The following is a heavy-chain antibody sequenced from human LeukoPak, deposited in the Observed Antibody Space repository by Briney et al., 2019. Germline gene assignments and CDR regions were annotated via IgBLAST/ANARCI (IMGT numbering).Heavy chain of an antibody. V-gene: IGHV3-23*01. J-gene: IGHJ3*02. CDR2: ISGSGGST. CDR1: GFTFSSYA. D-gene: IGHD4-11*01. Sequence: GGSLRLSCAASGFTFSSYAMSWVRQAPGKGLEWVSAISGSGGSTYYADSVKGRFTISRDNSKNTLYLQMNSLRAEDTAVYYCAKDFRLGPPEYTSRTTVTTNGAFDIWGQGTMVTVSS. CDR3: AKDFRLGPPEYTSRTTVTTNGAFDI.